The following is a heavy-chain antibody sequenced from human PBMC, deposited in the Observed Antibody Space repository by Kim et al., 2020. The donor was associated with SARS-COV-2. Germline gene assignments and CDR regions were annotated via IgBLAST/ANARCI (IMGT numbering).Heavy chain of an antibody. CDR2: GNGNT. V-gene: IGHV1-3*01. D-gene: IGHD3-16*01. J-gene: IGHJ4*02. Sequence: GNGNTIYSPKFQGRVTFTTDTSASTAYMELSFLSSEDSAVYYCLGGFYFDYWGQGTLVTVSS. CDR3: LGGFYFDY.